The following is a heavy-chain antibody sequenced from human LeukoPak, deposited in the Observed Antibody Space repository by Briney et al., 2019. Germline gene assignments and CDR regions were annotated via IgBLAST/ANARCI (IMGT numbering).Heavy chain of an antibody. V-gene: IGHV3-53*01. D-gene: IGHD2-2*02. CDR3: AKDAYCSSTSCYSPYY. CDR1: GFTVSSNY. J-gene: IGHJ4*02. CDR2: IYSGGST. Sequence: PGGSLRLSCAASGFTVSSNYMSWVRQAPGKGLEWVSVIYSGGSTYYADSVKGRFTISRDNSKNTLYLQMNSLRAEDTAVYYCAKDAYCSSTSCYSPYYWGQGTLVTVSS.